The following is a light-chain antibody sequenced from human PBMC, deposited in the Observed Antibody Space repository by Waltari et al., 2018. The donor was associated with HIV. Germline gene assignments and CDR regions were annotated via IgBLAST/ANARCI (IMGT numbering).Light chain of an antibody. Sequence: SVLTQPASVSGPPGQSITISCTVTRSVVGAYNLIPWYQQTPGKAPQVIIFQDTKRPSGISDRFSASKASKTASLKISVLRLEDEETYYCCSYAGRNTYVFGSGTEVSVL. V-gene: IGLV2-23*01. CDR1: RSVVGAYNL. J-gene: IGLJ1*01. CDR2: QDT. CDR3: CSYAGRNTYV.